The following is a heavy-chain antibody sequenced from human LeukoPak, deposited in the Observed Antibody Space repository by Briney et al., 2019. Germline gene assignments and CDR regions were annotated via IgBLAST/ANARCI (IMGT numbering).Heavy chain of an antibody. J-gene: IGHJ6*02. Sequence: ASVKVSCKASGYTFTSYAVRWVRQAPGQGLEWMGWISAYSGDTNYAQNLEGRVSMTTDTSTSTAYMEPRSLRSDDTAVYYWARDPLSSGWSTYYYGLDVWGQGTTVTVSS. V-gene: IGHV1-18*01. D-gene: IGHD6-13*01. CDR1: GYTFTSYA. CDR3: ARDPLSSGWSTYYYGLDV. CDR2: ISAYSGDT.